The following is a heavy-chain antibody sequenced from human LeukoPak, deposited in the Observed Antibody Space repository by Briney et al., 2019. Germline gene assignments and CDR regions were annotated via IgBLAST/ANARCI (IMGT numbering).Heavy chain of an antibody. D-gene: IGHD1-1*01. J-gene: IGHJ4*02. CDR3: EKDRGFTGNEQALDY. CDR2: IWHDGSNK. Sequence: PGRSLRLSCTASGFTLSSYGMHWVRQAPGKGLEWVTVIWHDGSNKYYADSVKGRFTISRDNSKNTLYLQMNSLRAEDTAVYHCEKDRGFTGNEQALDYWGRGTLVTVS. CDR1: GFTLSSYG. V-gene: IGHV3-33*06.